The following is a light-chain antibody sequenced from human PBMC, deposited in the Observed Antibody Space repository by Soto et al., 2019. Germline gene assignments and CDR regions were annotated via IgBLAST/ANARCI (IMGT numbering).Light chain of an antibody. CDR1: SSDIGAYNY. Sequence: QSVLTQPASVSGSPGQSITIPCSGTSSDIGAYNYVAWYQQFPGKTPKLIIYEVYNRPSGVSSRFSGSKSGNTASLTISGLQAEDEADYYCISYTGSSTSYVFGTGTKSPS. J-gene: IGLJ1*01. CDR3: ISYTGSSTSYV. V-gene: IGLV2-14*01. CDR2: EVY.